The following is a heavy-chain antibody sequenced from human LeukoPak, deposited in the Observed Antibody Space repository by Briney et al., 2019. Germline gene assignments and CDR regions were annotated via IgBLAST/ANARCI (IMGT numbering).Heavy chain of an antibody. CDR3: ARSGANYYYSYMDV. CDR1: GFTFSSYE. V-gene: IGHV3-21*05. Sequence: GGSLRLSCAASGFTFSSYEMNWVRQAPGKGLEWVSYISSSSSYRYYADSVKGRFTISRDNAKNSLYLQMNSLRAEDTAVYYCARSGANYYYSYMDVWGKGTTVTVSS. J-gene: IGHJ6*03. CDR2: ISSSSSYR. D-gene: IGHD7-27*01.